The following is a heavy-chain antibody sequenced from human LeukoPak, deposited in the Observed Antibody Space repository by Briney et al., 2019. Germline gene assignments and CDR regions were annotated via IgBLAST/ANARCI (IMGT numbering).Heavy chain of an antibody. D-gene: IGHD3-10*01. V-gene: IGHV1-24*01. CDR1: GYTLTELS. Sequence: GASVKVSCKVSGYTLTELSIHWVRQAPGKGLEWMEGFDPEDGETIYAQKFQGRVTMTEDTSTDTAYMELSSLRSEDTAVYYCARSKYYLCYMDVWGKGTTVTISS. CDR2: FDPEDGET. J-gene: IGHJ6*03. CDR3: ARSKYYLCYMDV.